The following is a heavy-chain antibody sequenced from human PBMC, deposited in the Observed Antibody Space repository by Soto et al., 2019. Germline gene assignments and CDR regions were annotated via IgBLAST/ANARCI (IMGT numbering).Heavy chain of an antibody. CDR3: ARPSCGAACYYYGMDV. D-gene: IGHD2-21*01. CDR1: GGTFSSYT. Sequence: QVQLVQSGAEVKKPGSSVKVSCKAYGGTFSSYTISSVRQAPGQGLEWMGGIIPTFGTADYAQKFQGRVTITADESTSTGYMELCSLRSEDTALYYCARPSCGAACYYYGMDVWGQGTAVTVSS. J-gene: IGHJ6*02. CDR2: IIPTFGTA. V-gene: IGHV1-69*12.